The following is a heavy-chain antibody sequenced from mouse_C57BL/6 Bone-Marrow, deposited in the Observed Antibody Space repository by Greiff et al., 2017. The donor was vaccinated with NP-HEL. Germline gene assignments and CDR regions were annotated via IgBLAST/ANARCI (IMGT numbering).Heavy chain of an antibody. CDR1: GFTFSSYG. Sequence: EVQLQQSGGDLVKPGGSLKLSCAASGFTFSSYGMSWVRQTPDKRLEWVATISSGGSYTYYPDSVKGRFTISRDNAKNTLYLQMSSLKSEDTAMYYCARHSGTVYAMDYWGQGTSVTVSS. D-gene: IGHD4-1*01. CDR2: ISSGGSYT. CDR3: ARHSGTVYAMDY. J-gene: IGHJ4*01. V-gene: IGHV5-6*01.